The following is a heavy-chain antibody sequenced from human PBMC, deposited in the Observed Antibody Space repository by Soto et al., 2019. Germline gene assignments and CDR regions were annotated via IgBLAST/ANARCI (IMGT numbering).Heavy chain of an antibody. CDR3: AILWLLPDHYYGMDV. CDR2: ISSSSSYI. J-gene: IGHJ6*02. Sequence: EVQLVESGGGLVKPGGSLRLSCAASGFTFSSYSMNWVRQAPGKGLEWVSSISSSSSYIYYADSVKGRFTISRDNAKNTLYLQMNSLRAEDTAVYYCAILWLLPDHYYGMDVWGQGTTVTVSS. D-gene: IGHD3-22*01. V-gene: IGHV3-21*01. CDR1: GFTFSSYS.